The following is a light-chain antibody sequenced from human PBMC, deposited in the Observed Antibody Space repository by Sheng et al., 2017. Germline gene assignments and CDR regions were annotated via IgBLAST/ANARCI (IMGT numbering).Light chain of an antibody. Sequence: EIVMTQSPATLSVSPGESATLSCRASRSVSTNLAWFQQKPGQPPSLLIYGASTRATGVPARFSGSGSGTEFTLTISSLQSEDFAVYYCQQYGSSPLTFGGGTKVEIK. CDR1: RSVSTN. J-gene: IGKJ4*01. CDR3: QQYGSSPLT. V-gene: IGKV3-15*01. CDR2: GAS.